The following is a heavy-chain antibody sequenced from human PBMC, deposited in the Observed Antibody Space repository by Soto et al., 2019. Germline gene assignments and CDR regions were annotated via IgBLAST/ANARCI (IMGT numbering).Heavy chain of an antibody. D-gene: IGHD3-10*01. Sequence: SETLSLTCTVSAGSISSAGYHWSWIRQHPGKGLEWIGYIYYSGSTYYNPSLKSRGTISVDTSKNQFSLKLSSVTAADTAVYYCARDYRGTRVRRVIQHIPGQGTIGT. J-gene: IGHJ3*02. CDR3: ARDYRGTRVRRVIQHI. CDR1: AGSISSAGYH. V-gene: IGHV4-31*03. CDR2: IYYSGST.